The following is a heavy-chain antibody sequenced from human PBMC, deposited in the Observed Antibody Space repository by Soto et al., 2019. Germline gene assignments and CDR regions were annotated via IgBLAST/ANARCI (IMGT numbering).Heavy chain of an antibody. CDR3: ARDRGREAYYYGMDG. D-gene: IGHD3-10*01. V-gene: IGHV3-48*02. J-gene: IGHJ6*02. CDR2: ISSSSSTI. CDR1: GFTFSSYS. Sequence: PGGSLRLSCAASGFTFSSYSMNWVRQAPGKGLEWVSYISSSSSTIYYADSVKGRFTISRDNAKNSLYLQMNSLRDEDTAVYYCARDRGREAYYYGMDGWGQGTTVTVSS.